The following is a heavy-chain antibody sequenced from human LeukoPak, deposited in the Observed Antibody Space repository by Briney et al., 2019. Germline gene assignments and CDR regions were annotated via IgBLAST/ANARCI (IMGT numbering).Heavy chain of an antibody. CDR3: ARSPHRLIGHWFDP. V-gene: IGHV4-4*07. D-gene: IGHD3-16*01. Sequence: SETLSLTCTVSGGSINSYYWSWIRQPAGKGLEWIGRIFSSGNTIYNPSLQSPVTMSVDTSKNQFSLRLNSVTAADTAVYYCARSPHRLIGHWFDPWGQGTLVTVSS. J-gene: IGHJ5*02. CDR1: GGSINSYY. CDR2: IFSSGNT.